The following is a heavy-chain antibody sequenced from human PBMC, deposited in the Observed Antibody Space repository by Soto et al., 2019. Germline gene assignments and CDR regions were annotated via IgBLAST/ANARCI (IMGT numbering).Heavy chain of an antibody. Sequence: SGTLSLTCTVSGGSISSGGYYWSWIRQHPGKGLEWIGYIYYSGSTYYNPSLKSRVTISVDTSKNQFSLKLTSVTAADTAVYYCARDKITGLFDYWGQGTLVTVS. J-gene: IGHJ4*02. CDR3: ARDKITGLFDY. D-gene: IGHD2-8*02. V-gene: IGHV4-31*03. CDR1: GGSISSGGYY. CDR2: IYYSGST.